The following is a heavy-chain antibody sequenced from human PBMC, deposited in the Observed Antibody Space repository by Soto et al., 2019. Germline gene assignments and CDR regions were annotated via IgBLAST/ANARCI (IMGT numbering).Heavy chain of an antibody. J-gene: IGHJ4*02. CDR2: IIPILGIA. V-gene: IGHV1-69*02. CDR3: GIHHPDEEGPFDY. CDR1: GGTFSSYT. Sequence: GASVKVSCKASGGTFSSYTISWVRQAPGQGLEWMGRIIPILGIANYAQKFQGRVTITAEKSTSTAYMELSSLRSEDTAVYYCGIHHPDEEGPFDYWGQGRLVTVS. D-gene: IGHD1-20*01.